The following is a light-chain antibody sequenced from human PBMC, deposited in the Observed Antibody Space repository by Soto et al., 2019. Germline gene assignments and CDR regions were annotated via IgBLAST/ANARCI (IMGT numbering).Light chain of an antibody. CDR3: QQYWSVPWT. J-gene: IGKJ1*01. CDR1: QSVSSSY. Sequence: EIVLTQSPGTLSLSPGERATLSCRASQSVSSSYLAWYQQKPGQAPRLLIYGASSRATGIPDRFSGSGSGTDFTLTISRLETEDFAVYYCQQYWSVPWTFGQGTKVEIK. CDR2: GAS. V-gene: IGKV3-20*01.